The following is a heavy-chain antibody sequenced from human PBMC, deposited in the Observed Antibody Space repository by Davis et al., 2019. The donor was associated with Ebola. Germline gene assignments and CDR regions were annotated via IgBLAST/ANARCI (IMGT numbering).Heavy chain of an antibody. V-gene: IGHV3-33*05. CDR3: ARGPDIVVVPAAWDYYGMDV. CDR1: GFTFSSYG. D-gene: IGHD2-2*01. J-gene: IGHJ6*02. CDR2: ISYDGSNK. Sequence: LKISCAASGFTFSSYGMHWVRQAPGKGLEWVAVISYDGSNKYYADSVKGRFTISRDNSKNTLYLQMNSLRAEDTAVYYCARGPDIVVVPAAWDYYGMDVWGQGTTVTVSS.